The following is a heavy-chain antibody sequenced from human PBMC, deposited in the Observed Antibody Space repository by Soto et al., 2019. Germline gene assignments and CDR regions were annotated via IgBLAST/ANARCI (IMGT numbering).Heavy chain of an antibody. D-gene: IGHD6-19*01. CDR2: IDYTGGTT. CDR3: AKDASRTSGWYSFDY. CDR1: GFTFSILA. Sequence: RLSCAASGFTFSILAMGWVRQAPGKGLEWVSVIDYTGGTTYYTDSVKGRFIISRDNSKKMLYLQMNSLRAEDTAVYYCAKDASRTSGWYSFDYWGQGALVTVS. V-gene: IGHV3-23*01. J-gene: IGHJ4*02.